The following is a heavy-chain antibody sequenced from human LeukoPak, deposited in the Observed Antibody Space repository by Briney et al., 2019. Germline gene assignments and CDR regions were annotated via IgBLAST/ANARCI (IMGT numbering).Heavy chain of an antibody. Sequence: GGXLRLSCAGSGFTFSSYSMNWVRQAPGKGLEWLSSISGSSSQIFYAGSVKGRFTMSRDNAKNSLYLQMNSLRAEDTAVYYCVKDYCSGGSCIDAFDFWGQGTMVTVSS. V-gene: IGHV3-21*01. CDR2: ISGSSSQI. CDR3: VKDYCSGGSCIDAFDF. J-gene: IGHJ3*01. D-gene: IGHD2-15*01. CDR1: GFTFSSYS.